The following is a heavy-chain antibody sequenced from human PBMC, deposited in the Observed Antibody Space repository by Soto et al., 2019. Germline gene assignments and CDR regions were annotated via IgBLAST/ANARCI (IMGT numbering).Heavy chain of an antibody. CDR2: IWYDGSNK. Sequence: ESGGGVVQPGRSLRLSCAASGFTFSSYGMHWVRQAPGKGLEWVAVIWYDGSNKYYADSVKGRFTISRDNSKNTLYLQMNSLRAEDTAVYYCARDLQEMATITLGYWGQGTLVTVSS. CDR1: GFTFSSYG. D-gene: IGHD5-12*01. V-gene: IGHV3-33*01. J-gene: IGHJ4*02. CDR3: ARDLQEMATITLGY.